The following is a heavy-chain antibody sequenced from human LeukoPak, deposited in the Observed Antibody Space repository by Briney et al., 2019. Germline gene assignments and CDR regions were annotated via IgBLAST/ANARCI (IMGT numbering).Heavy chain of an antibody. CDR1: GGSISSSSYY. V-gene: IGHV4-39*07. CDR2: IYYSGST. D-gene: IGHD2-2*01. CDR3: ASGGGYCSSTSCFRFPFDY. J-gene: IGHJ4*02. Sequence: PSETLSLTCTVSGGSISSSSYYWGWIRQPPGKGLEWIGSIYYSGSTYYNPSLKSRVTISVDTSKNQFSLKLSSVTAADTAVYFCASGGGYCSSTSCFRFPFDYWAQGTLVTVSS.